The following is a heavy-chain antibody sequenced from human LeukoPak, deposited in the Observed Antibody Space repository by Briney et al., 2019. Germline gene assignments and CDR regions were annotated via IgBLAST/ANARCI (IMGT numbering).Heavy chain of an antibody. CDR1: EFTFDDYG. V-gene: IGHV3-20*04. CDR3: ARQTAMAKYYYYGMDV. D-gene: IGHD5-18*01. J-gene: IGHJ6*02. Sequence: GGSLRLSCAASEFTFDDYGMSWVHQAPGKGLEWVSGISWNGGRTGYADSVKGRFTISRDNAKNSLYLQMNSLRAEDTALYYCARQTAMAKYYYYGMDVWGQGTTVTVSS. CDR2: ISWNGGRT.